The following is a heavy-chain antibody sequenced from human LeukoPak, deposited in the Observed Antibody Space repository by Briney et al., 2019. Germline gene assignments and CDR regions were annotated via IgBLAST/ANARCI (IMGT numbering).Heavy chain of an antibody. J-gene: IGHJ4*02. Sequence: PGGSLRLSCVASGFTFSSAWMHWVRQAPGKGLEWVANIRQDGSEKYYVHSVKGRFTISRDNAKNSLYLQMNSLRAEDTAVYYCSFFDSRLVGVNENCWGQGTLVTVSS. CDR1: GFTFSSAW. V-gene: IGHV3-7*01. CDR2: IRQDGSEK. D-gene: IGHD4-23*01. CDR3: SFFDSRLVGVNENC.